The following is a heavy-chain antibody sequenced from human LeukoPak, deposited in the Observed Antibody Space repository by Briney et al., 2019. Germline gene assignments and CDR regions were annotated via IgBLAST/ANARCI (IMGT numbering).Heavy chain of an antibody. CDR1: GGSIRSGGYY. V-gene: IGHV4-31*03. J-gene: IGHJ4*02. CDR2: IYYSGST. CDR3: ARGGRSSFDY. Sequence: TLSLTCTVSGGSIRSGGYYWSWIRQHPGKGLEWIGYIYYSGSTYYNPSLKSRVTISVDTSKNQFSLKLSSATAADTAVYYCARGGRSSFDYWGRGTLVTVSS.